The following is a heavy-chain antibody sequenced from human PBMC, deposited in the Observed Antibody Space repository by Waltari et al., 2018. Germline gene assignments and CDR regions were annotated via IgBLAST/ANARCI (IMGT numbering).Heavy chain of an antibody. J-gene: IGHJ3*02. D-gene: IGHD6-13*01. V-gene: IGHV4-39*07. CDR3: AREVGGSSWSTTPRGDAFDI. CDR1: GDSICSGYSY. CDR2: IYFAGST. Sequence: QLQLRESGPGLLKPSETLSLTCSVSGDSICSGYSYWGWLRQAPGKGLEWIGSIYFAGSTYYNPSLKSRLTISVDTSKNQFSLRLSSVTAADTAVYYCAREVGGSSWSTTPRGDAFDIWGQGTMVTVSS.